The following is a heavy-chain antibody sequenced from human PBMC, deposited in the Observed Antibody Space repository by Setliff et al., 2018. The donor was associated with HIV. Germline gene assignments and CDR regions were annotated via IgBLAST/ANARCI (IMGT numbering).Heavy chain of an antibody. D-gene: IGHD6-19*01. CDR1: GYTFTSYA. Sequence: SVKVSCKASGYTFTSYALHWVRQAPGQRLEWMGIIKPSGGSTSYAQKFQGRVTMTRDTSTSTVYMELSSLRSEDTAVYYCARDPNRIAVAGTFDYWGQGTLVTVSS. V-gene: IGHV1-46*01. J-gene: IGHJ4*02. CDR3: ARDPNRIAVAGTFDY. CDR2: IKPSGGST.